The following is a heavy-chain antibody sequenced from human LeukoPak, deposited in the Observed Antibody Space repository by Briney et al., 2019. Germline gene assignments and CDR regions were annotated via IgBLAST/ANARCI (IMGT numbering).Heavy chain of an antibody. CDR2: ISSSSSYI. CDR3: ARVSDYYGSGSYEGY. D-gene: IGHD3-10*01. Sequence: GGSLRLSCAASGFTFSSYSMNWVRQAPGKGLEWVSSISSSSSYIYYADSVKGRFTISRDNAKNSLYLQMNNLRAEDTAVYYCARVSDYYGSGSYEGYWGQGTLVTVSS. J-gene: IGHJ4*02. V-gene: IGHV3-21*01. CDR1: GFTFSSYS.